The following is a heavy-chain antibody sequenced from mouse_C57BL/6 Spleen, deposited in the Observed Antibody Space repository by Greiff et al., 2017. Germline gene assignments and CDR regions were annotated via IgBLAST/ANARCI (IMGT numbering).Heavy chain of an antibody. V-gene: IGHV5-4*01. J-gene: IGHJ4*01. CDR2: ISDGGSYT. CDR3: ARDPYYGNYYAMDY. Sequence: DVQLVESGGGLVKPGGSLKLSCAASGFTFSSYAMSWVRQTPEKRLEWVATISDGGSYTYYPDNVKGRFTISRDNAKNNLYLQMSHLKSEDTAMYYGARDPYYGNYYAMDYWGQGTSVTVSS. D-gene: IGHD2-10*01. CDR1: GFTFSSYA.